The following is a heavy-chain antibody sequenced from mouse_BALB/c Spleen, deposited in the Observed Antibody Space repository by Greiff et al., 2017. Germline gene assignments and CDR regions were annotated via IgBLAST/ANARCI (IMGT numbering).Heavy chain of an antibody. D-gene: IGHD1-1*01. CDR1: GDSITSGY. V-gene: IGHV3-8*02. J-gene: IGHJ2*01. CDR3: ARYNYGSSYNYFDY. CDR2: ISYSGST. Sequence: EVKLQESGPSLVKPSQTLSLTCSVTGDSITSGYWNWIRKFPGNKLEYMGYISYSGSTYYNPSLKSRISITRDTSKNQYYLQLNSVTTEDTATYYGARYNYGSSYNYFDYWGQGTTLTVSS.